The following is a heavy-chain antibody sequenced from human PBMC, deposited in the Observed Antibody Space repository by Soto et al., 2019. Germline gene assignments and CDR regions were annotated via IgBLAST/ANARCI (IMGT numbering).Heavy chain of an antibody. Sequence: QVQLVQSGAEVKKPGASVKVSCKASGYTFTSYDINWVRQATGQGLEWMGWMNPNSGNTGYAQKFQGRVTMTRNTSISTAYMELSSLRSDDTAVYYCARGLSAGGWFGYQNSYYFDYWGQGTLVTVSS. D-gene: IGHD3-10*01. CDR3: ARGLSAGGWFGYQNSYYFDY. V-gene: IGHV1-8*01. CDR1: GYTFTSYD. J-gene: IGHJ4*02. CDR2: MNPNSGNT.